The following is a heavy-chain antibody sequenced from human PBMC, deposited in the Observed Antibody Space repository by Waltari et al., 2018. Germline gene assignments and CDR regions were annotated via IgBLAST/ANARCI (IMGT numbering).Heavy chain of an antibody. D-gene: IGHD6-19*01. CDR3: ARVGYRIAVAPFDY. Sequence: QVQLQESGPGLVTPSETLSLPCTVSGGSISSYYWSWIRQPPGKGLEWIGYIYYSGSTNYNPSLKSRVTISVDTSKNQFSLKLSSVTAADTAVYYCARVGYRIAVAPFDYWGQGTLVTVSS. J-gene: IGHJ4*02. CDR1: GGSISSYY. CDR2: IYYSGST. V-gene: IGHV4-59*01.